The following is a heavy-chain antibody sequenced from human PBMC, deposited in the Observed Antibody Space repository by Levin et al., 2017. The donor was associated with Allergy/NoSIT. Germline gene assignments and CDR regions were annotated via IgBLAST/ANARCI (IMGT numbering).Heavy chain of an antibody. J-gene: IGHJ4*02. Sequence: GASKVSCAASEFTFSSYWMHWVRQAPGKGLVWVSRINSDGSITNYADSVKGRFTISRDNARNTLYLQMIGLRAEDTAVYYCARGRLRAHFDYWGQGTLVTVSS. V-gene: IGHV3-74*01. CDR2: INSDGSIT. D-gene: IGHD2-15*01. CDR1: EFTFSSYW. CDR3: ARGRLRAHFDY.